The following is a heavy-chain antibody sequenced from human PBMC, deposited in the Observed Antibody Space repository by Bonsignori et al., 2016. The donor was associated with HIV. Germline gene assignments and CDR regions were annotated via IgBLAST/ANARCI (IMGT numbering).Heavy chain of an antibody. J-gene: IGHJ4*02. V-gene: IGHV1-18*01. CDR3: ARDRYTYDFWSGYGY. Sequence: ASVKVSCKASAYTFTSYGITWVRQAPGQGLEWMGWISAYNGNTNYAQKLQGRVTMTTDTSTSTAYMELRSLRSDDTAVYYCARDRYTYDFWSGYGYWGQGTLVTVSS. CDR2: ISAYNGNT. D-gene: IGHD3-3*01. CDR1: AYTFTSYG.